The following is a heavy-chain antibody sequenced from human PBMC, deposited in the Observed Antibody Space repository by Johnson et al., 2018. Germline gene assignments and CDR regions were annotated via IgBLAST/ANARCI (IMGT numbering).Heavy chain of an antibody. Sequence: VQLVQSGGGLVKPGGSLRLSCAASGFTFSDYSMNWVRQAPGKGLEWVSSISSSSGYIYYADSVKGRFTISRDNAKNSLYLQMNSLRAEYTAVYYCAKWELGGQDAFDIWGQGTVVTVSS. D-gene: IGHD1-26*01. CDR3: AKWELGGQDAFDI. CDR1: GFTFSDYS. V-gene: IGHV3-21*01. J-gene: IGHJ3*02. CDR2: ISSSSGYI.